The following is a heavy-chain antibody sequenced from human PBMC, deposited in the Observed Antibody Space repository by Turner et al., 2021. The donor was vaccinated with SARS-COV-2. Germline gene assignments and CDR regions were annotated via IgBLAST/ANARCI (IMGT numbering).Heavy chain of an antibody. CDR1: GGSISSKS. J-gene: IGHJ6*02. CDR3: ARHQGSASGYDHGMNV. Sequence: QVQLQEPGPGLVRPSETLSLTCPVPGGSISSKSWSWIRQSPGRGLEWIGYFYKIGTIDYNPTLRSRVTISVDTSKNQLSLKLSSVTAADTAVYYCARHQGSASGYDHGMNVWGQGTAVIVSS. V-gene: IGHV4-59*08. D-gene: IGHD1-26*01. CDR2: FYKIGTI.